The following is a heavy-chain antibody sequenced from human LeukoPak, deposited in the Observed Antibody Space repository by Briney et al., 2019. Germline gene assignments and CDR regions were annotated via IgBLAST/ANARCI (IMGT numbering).Heavy chain of an antibody. V-gene: IGHV3-23*01. D-gene: IGHD6-19*01. Sequence: GSLRLSCAASGFSFSSCAMCWVRQAPGKGLEWVSTISGSGGGTYYADSVKGRFTVSRDNSKNTLSLQMDSLRVEDTAVYYCAKGGRYSSGWAYDYWGQGMLV. CDR1: GFSFSSCA. J-gene: IGHJ4*02. CDR2: ISGSGGGT. CDR3: AKGGRYSSGWAYDY.